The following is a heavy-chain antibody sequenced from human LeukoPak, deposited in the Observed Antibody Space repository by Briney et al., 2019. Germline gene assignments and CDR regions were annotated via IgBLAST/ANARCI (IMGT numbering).Heavy chain of an antibody. Sequence: PGGSLRPPFAVLEFRFSKFGLSRVRPAPGKGLGWGSAIRRSDGSKHYADSVKGRFTISRDNSKNTMYLQMNGLRAEDTAVYYCARGLESKDTRPHYWGQGTLVSVST. V-gene: IGHV3-23*01. CDR2: IRRSDGSK. J-gene: IGHJ4*02. D-gene: IGHD1-1*01. CDR3: ARGLESKDTRPHY. CDR1: EFRFSKFG.